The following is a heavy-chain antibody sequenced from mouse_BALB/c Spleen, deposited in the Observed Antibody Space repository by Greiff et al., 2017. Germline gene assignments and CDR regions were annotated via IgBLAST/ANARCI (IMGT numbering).Heavy chain of an antibody. J-gene: IGHJ4*01. V-gene: IGHV14-3*02. CDR2: IDPANGNT. D-gene: IGHD2-10*02. Sequence: VHVKQSGAELVKPGASVKLSCTASGFNIKDTYMHWVKQRPEQGLEWIGRIDPANGNTKYDPKFQGKATITADTSSNTDYLQLSSMTSEDTAVYYYAREGYGNDDYAMDYWGQGTSVTVSS. CDR1: GFNIKDTY. CDR3: AREGYGNDDYAMDY.